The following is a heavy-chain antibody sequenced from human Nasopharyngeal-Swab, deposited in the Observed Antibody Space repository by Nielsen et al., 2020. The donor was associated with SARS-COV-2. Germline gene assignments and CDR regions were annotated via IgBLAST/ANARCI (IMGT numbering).Heavy chain of an antibody. CDR2: INHSGGT. CDR1: GWSFSGYY. CDR3: VRSSSWYYFDY. V-gene: IGHV4-34*01. J-gene: IGHJ4*02. D-gene: IGHD6-13*01. Sequence: SETLSLTCAVDGWSFSGYYWSWIRQPPGKGLEWIGEINHSGGTRYNPSLKSRVIISVDTSKNQLSLQLSSVTAADTAVYYCVRSSSWYYFDYWAQGTQVTVSS.